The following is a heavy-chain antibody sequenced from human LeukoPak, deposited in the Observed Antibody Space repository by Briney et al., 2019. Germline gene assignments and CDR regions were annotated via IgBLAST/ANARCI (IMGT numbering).Heavy chain of an antibody. CDR1: GYTFTSSD. J-gene: IGHJ4*02. D-gene: IGHD6-13*01. Sequence: ASVKVSCKASGYTFTSSDINWVRQATGQGLEWMGLMNPNTDKTGYARNFQGRVTMTKNISISTAYMGVSSLRYEDTAIYYCARGRPGLASAGIYDFWGQGTLITVSS. CDR3: ARGRPGLASAGIYDF. V-gene: IGHV1-8*01. CDR2: MNPNTDKT.